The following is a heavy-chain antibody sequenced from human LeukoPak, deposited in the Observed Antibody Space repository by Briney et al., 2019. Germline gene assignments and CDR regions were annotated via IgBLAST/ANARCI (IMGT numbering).Heavy chain of an antibody. CDR3: AKDGSGSYYYYYYGMDV. CDR2: ISYDGSNK. Sequence: GRSLRLSCAASGFTFSSYGCPGSAKPQGRGLKGWAVISYDGSNKYYADSVKGRFTISRDNSKNTLYLQMNSLRAEDTAVYYCAKDGSGSYYYYYYGMDVWGQGTTVTVSS. J-gene: IGHJ6*02. CDR1: GFTFSSYG. D-gene: IGHD3-10*01. V-gene: IGHV3-30*18.